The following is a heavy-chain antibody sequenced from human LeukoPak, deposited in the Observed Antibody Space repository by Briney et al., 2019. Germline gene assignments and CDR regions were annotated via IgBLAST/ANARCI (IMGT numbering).Heavy chain of an antibody. CDR3: ARYGSSSPLDY. Sequence: GGSLRLSCTASGFIFSEYSMDWVRQAPGKGLEWVSSISSSGSYIYYADSVRGQFTVSRDNAKSSLYLQMNSLRVEDTAVYYCARYGSSSPLDYWGQGTLVTVSS. D-gene: IGHD6-6*01. CDR1: GFIFSEYS. V-gene: IGHV3-21*01. CDR2: ISSSGSYI. J-gene: IGHJ4*02.